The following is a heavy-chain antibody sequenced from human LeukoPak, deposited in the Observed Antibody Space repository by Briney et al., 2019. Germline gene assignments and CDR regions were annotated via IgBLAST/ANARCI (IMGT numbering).Heavy chain of an antibody. D-gene: IGHD5-12*01. V-gene: IGHV4-31*03. CDR3: ARDRGPYSGYDSYYFDY. J-gene: IGHJ4*02. CDR2: IYYSGST. Sequence: SETLSLTCTVSGGSISSGGYYWSWIRQHPGKGLEWIGYIYYSGSTYYNPSLKSRVTISVDTSKNQFSLKLSSVTAADTAVYYCARDRGPYSGYDSYYFDYRGQGTLVTVSS. CDR1: GGSISSGGYY.